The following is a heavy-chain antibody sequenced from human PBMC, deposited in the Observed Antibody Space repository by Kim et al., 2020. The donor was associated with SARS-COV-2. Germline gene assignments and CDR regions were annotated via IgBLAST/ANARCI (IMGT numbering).Heavy chain of an antibody. Sequence: GGSLRLSCVASGFTFSSYAMHWVRQAPGKGLEWVAVISYDGSNKYYADSVKGRFTISRDNSKNTLYLQMNSLRAEDTAVYYCARDIYYDSSGFAYWGQGTLVTVSS. J-gene: IGHJ4*02. D-gene: IGHD3-22*01. CDR1: GFTFSSYA. V-gene: IGHV3-30*04. CDR2: ISYDGSNK. CDR3: ARDIYYDSSGFAY.